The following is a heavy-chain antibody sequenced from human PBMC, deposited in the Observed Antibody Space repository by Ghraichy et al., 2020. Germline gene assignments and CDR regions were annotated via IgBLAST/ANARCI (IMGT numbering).Heavy chain of an antibody. CDR3: ARDQTFGGVIVHYFDY. Sequence: GGSLRLSCAASGFTFSSYWMSWVRQAPGKGLEWVANIKQDGSEKYYVDSVKCRFTISRDNAKNSLYLQMNSLRAEDTAVYYCARDQTFGGVIVHYFDYWGQGTLVTVSP. V-gene: IGHV3-7*01. CDR1: GFTFSSYW. CDR2: IKQDGSEK. J-gene: IGHJ4*02. D-gene: IGHD3-16*02.